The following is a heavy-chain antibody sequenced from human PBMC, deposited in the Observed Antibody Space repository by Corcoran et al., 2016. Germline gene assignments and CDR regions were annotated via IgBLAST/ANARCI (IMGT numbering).Heavy chain of an antibody. V-gene: IGHV3-15*01. J-gene: IGHJ5*02. CDR1: GFTFINAW. Sequence: EVQLVESGGGLVKPGGSLRLSCAVSGFTFINAWMSWVRQAPGKGLEWVGRIKSKTDGGTTDYAAPVKGRFTISRDDSKNTLYLQMNSLKTETTAVYYCAMVRTGGFDPWGQGTLVTVSS. D-gene: IGHD3-10*01. CDR2: IKSKTDGGTT. CDR3: AMVRTGGFDP.